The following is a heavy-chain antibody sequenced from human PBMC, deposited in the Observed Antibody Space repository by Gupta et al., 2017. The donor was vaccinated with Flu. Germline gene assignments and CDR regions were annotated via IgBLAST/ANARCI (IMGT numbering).Heavy chain of an antibody. CDR2: IYHSGRT. Sequence: QVQLQESGPGLVKPSETLSLTCAVSGYSISSGYYWGWIRQPPGKGLEWIGSIYHSGRTYYNPALKSRVTISVDTAKNKVSLKLSSVTAADTAVYYCARYGSGGSCYSEGDYGGQGTLVTVSS. V-gene: IGHV4-38-2*01. CDR1: GYSISSGYY. CDR3: ARYGSGGSCYSEGDY. J-gene: IGHJ4*01. D-gene: IGHD2-15*01.